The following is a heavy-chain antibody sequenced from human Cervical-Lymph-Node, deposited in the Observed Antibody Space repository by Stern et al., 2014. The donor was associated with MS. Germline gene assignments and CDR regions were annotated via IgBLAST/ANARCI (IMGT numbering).Heavy chain of an antibody. Sequence: VQLGESGAAVKKPGSSEKDSCKASGGTFSSQAISWVREVPGQGLERMGGIIPIFGTANYAQKFQGRVTITADESTSTAYMELSSLRSEDTAVYYCASVRRCSGGSCSSSFNYWGQGTLVTVSS. CDR1: GGTFSSQA. CDR3: ASVRRCSGGSCSSSFNY. J-gene: IGHJ4*02. V-gene: IGHV1-69*01. CDR2: IIPIFGTA. D-gene: IGHD2-15*01.